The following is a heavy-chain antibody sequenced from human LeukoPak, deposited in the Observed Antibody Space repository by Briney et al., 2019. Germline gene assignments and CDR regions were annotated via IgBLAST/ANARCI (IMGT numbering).Heavy chain of an antibody. V-gene: IGHV3-21*01. CDR2: IDGRSNYK. J-gene: IGHJ3*01. CDR3: AREDGIVGASSAFDV. Sequence: GESLRLSCAASGFSFSTYSMHWVRQAPGKGLEWVSSIDGRSNYKYYADSVKGRFTISRDNAQSSLFLQMNSLGAEDTALYYCAREDGIVGASSAFDVWGQGTMVTVS. D-gene: IGHD1-26*01. CDR1: GFSFSTYS.